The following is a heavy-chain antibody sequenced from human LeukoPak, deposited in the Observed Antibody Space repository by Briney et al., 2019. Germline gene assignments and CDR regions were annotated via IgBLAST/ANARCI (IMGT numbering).Heavy chain of an antibody. Sequence: ASVKVSCKASGYTFTNYDISWVRQAPGQGLERMGWISVYNGNTNYAQKVQGRVTMTTDTSTSTAYMELRSLKSDDTAVYYCARVYSSGWCLDYWAQGTLVTVSS. D-gene: IGHD6-19*01. CDR3: ARVYSSGWCLDY. CDR2: ISVYNGNT. V-gene: IGHV1-18*01. J-gene: IGHJ4*02. CDR1: GYTFTNYD.